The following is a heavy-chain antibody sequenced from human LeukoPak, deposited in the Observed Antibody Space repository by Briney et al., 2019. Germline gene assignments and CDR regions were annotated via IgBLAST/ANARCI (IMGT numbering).Heavy chain of an antibody. V-gene: IGHV4-59*08. CDR1: GGSISGYY. CDR3: ARTFGGVIGYFDY. CDR2: IYYSGST. Sequence: PSETLSLTCTVSGGSISGYYWSWIRQPPGKGLEWIGYIYYSGSTNYNPSLKSRVTISVDTSKNQFSLKLSSVTAADTAVYYCARTFGGVIGYFDYWGQGTLVTVSS. D-gene: IGHD3-16*01. J-gene: IGHJ4*02.